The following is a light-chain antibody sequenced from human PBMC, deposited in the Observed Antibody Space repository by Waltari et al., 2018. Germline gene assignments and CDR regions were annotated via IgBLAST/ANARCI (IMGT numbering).Light chain of an antibody. J-gene: IGKJ2*01. CDR2: AES. Sequence: AIRMTQSPSSFSASTGDRVTIPCRASQGISSYLAWYQQKPGKDPKLLFYAESTLQSGGPSRFSGSGSGTDFTLTISCLQSEDFATYYCQQYYSYPNTFGQGTKLEIK. CDR3: QQYYSYPNT. CDR1: QGISSY. V-gene: IGKV1-8*01.